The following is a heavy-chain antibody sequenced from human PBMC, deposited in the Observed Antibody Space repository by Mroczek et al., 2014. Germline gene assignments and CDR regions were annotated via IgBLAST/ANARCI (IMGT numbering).Heavy chain of an antibody. CDR3: ARAVLRFLEWLYYFDY. J-gene: IGHJ4*02. CDR1: GFTFSSYA. D-gene: IGHD3-3*01. V-gene: IGHV3-23*04. Sequence: VQLVQSGGRLGTAWGGSLRLSCAASGFTFSSYAMSWVRQAPGKGLEWVSAISGSGGSTYYADSVKGRFTISRDNSKNTLYLQMNSLRAEDTAVYYCARAVLRFLEWLYYFDYWGQGTLVTVSS. CDR2: ISGSGGST.